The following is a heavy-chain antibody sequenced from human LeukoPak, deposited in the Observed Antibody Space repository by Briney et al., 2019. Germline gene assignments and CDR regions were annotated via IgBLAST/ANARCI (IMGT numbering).Heavy chain of an antibody. CDR3: ARECQGVTTMGFDY. D-gene: IGHD4-23*01. V-gene: IGHV4-34*01. J-gene: IGHJ4*02. CDR2: INHSGST. CDR1: GGSFSGYY. Sequence: SETLSLTCAVYGGSFSGYYWSWIRQPPGKGLEWIGEINHSGSTNYNPSLKSRVTISVDTSKNQFPLKLSSVTAADTAVYYCARECQGVTTMGFDYWGQGTLVTVSS.